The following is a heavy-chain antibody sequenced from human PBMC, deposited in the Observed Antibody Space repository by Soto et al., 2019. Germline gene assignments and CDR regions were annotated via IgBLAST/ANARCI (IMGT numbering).Heavy chain of an antibody. CDR1: GFSFSSFA. J-gene: IGHJ4*02. CDR3: AKYRGRLLWLREIYYFDK. D-gene: IGHD3-10*01. V-gene: IGHV3-23*01. Sequence: GSLRLSRTVSGFSFSSFAMRSVRQAPGKGLDCVSDGFYSRGTTYYVDYVKGRFTISRDNSRNTIYLQMQGMRAEDTALYYCAKYRGRLLWLREIYYFDKWGQGT. CDR2: GFYSRGTT.